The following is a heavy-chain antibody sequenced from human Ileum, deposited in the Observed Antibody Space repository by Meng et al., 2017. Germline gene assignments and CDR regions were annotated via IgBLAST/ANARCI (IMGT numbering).Heavy chain of an antibody. CDR2: ISQESGRT. CDR3: VRNEGYSLGD. J-gene: IGHJ4*02. D-gene: IGHD2-21*01. Sequence: AQLMESGPGLVNPSGTLSPTAAVFGDSIGSSEWWSWVRQPPGKGLEWIGEISQESGRTNYNPSLKSRVTISLDKSKNQFSLNLNSVTAADTAVYYCVRNEGYSLGDWGQGTLVTVSS. V-gene: IGHV4-4*02. CDR1: GDSIGSSEW.